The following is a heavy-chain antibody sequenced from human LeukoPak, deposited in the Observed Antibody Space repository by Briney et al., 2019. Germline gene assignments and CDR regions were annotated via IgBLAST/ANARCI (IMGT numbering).Heavy chain of an antibody. CDR3: TRAVPHTDY. V-gene: IGHV3-49*04. D-gene: IGHD6-19*01. Sequence: GGSLRLSCAASGFTFSSYSMNWVRQAPGKGLEWLGFIRGKVYGGTTEYAASVKGRFTFSRDDSKSIAYLQMNSLKTEDTAVYYCTRAVPHTDYWGQGTVVTVSS. CDR1: GFTFSSYS. J-gene: IGHJ4*02. CDR2: IRGKVYGGTT.